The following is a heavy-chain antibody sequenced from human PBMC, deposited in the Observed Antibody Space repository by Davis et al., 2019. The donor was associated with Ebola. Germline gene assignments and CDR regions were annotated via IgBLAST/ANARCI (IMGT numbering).Heavy chain of an antibody. J-gene: IGHJ6*02. CDR2: IYNSGKT. CDR1: GFTVSSNY. Sequence: PGGSLRLSCAASGFTVSSNYMNWVRQAPGKRLECVSVIYNSGKTFYADSVKGRFTISRDNSKNTLYLQMNSLRDEDTAVYYCARDGGTDHYYYAMDVWGQGTTVTVSS. D-gene: IGHD1/OR15-1a*01. V-gene: IGHV3-66*01. CDR3: ARDGGTDHYYYAMDV.